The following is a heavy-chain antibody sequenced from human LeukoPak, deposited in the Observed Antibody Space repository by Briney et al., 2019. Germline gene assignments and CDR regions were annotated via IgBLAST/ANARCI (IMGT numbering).Heavy chain of an antibody. CDR2: FDPEDGET. CDR3: ARDSFYSGYDSKRADDAFDI. Sequence: ASVKVSCKVSGYTLTELSMHWVRQAPGKGLELMGGFDPEDGETIYAQKFQGRVTMTEDTSTDTAYMELSSLRSEDTAVYYCARDSFYSGYDSKRADDAFDIWGQGTMVTVSS. CDR1: GYTLTELS. J-gene: IGHJ3*02. V-gene: IGHV1-24*01. D-gene: IGHD5-12*01.